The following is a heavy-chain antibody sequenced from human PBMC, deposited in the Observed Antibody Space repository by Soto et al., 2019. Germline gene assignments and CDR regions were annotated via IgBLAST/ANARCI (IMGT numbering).Heavy chain of an antibody. CDR3: AKGGVAAARGYFDY. Sequence: HPGGALRLPFPASGFTFRSYGLSWVRQAPGKGLEWVSDISGSGSVTNYADSVKCRFTISRDNSNNTLSLHMDSLRAEDTAVYYCAKGGVAAARGYFDYWGQGTRVTVSS. J-gene: IGHJ4*02. CDR2: ISGSGSVT. V-gene: IGHV3-23*01. CDR1: GFTFRSYG. D-gene: IGHD6-13*01.